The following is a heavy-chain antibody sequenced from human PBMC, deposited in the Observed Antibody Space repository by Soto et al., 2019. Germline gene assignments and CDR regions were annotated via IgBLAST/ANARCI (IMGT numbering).Heavy chain of an antibody. V-gene: IGHV3-66*01. Sequence: EVQLVESGGGVVQPGGSLRLSCAASGFSVGDNYMSWVRQAPGKGLEWVSVIYSGGSGGSTYYADSVKGRFTISRDNPKNTLYLQMNSLRAEDTAVYYCVRDPFQLFGFWGQGTLVTVSS. D-gene: IGHD1-1*01. CDR2: IYSGGSGGST. CDR1: GFSVGDNY. CDR3: VRDPFQLFGF. J-gene: IGHJ4*02.